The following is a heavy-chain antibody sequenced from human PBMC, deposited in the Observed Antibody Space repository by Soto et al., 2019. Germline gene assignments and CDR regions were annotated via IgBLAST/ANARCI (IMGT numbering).Heavy chain of an antibody. J-gene: IGHJ4*02. Sequence: GGSLRLSXAASGFTFSSYGMHWVRQAPGKGLEWVAVISYDGSNKYYADSVKGRSTISRDNSKNTLSLQMNSLRAEGTAVYYCAKDRYRGDELSGLYYFDYWGQGTLVTVSS. CDR1: GFTFSSYG. V-gene: IGHV3-30*18. CDR2: ISYDGSNK. CDR3: AKDRYRGDELSGLYYFDY. D-gene: IGHD5-12*01.